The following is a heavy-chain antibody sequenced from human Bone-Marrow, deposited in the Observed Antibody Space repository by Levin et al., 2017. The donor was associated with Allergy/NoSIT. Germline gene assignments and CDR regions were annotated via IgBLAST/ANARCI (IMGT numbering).Heavy chain of an antibody. CDR2: ISAYNGNT. V-gene: IGHV1-18*01. Sequence: ASVKVSCKASGYTFTSYGISWVRQAPGQGLEWMGWISAYNGNTNYAQKLQGRVTMTTHTSTSTAYMELRSLRSDDTAVYYCARDLYLLRGIDIVVVPALSPAGRFYYYYGMDVWGQGTTVTVSS. J-gene: IGHJ6*02. CDR3: ARDLYLLRGIDIVVVPALSPAGRFYYYYGMDV. D-gene: IGHD2-2*01. CDR1: GYTFTSYG.